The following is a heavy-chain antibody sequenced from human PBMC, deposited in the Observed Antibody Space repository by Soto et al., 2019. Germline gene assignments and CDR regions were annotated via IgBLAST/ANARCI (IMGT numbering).Heavy chain of an antibody. CDR3: ARGAHYYDSSGYHEYFQH. CDR1: GGSISSYY. Sequence: PSETLSLTCTVSGGSISSYYCSWIRQPPGKGLEWIGYIYYSGSTNYNPSLKSRVTISVDTSKNQFSLKLSSVTAADTAVYYCARGAHYYDSSGYHEYFQHWGQGTLVTVSS. J-gene: IGHJ1*01. CDR2: IYYSGST. D-gene: IGHD3-22*01. V-gene: IGHV4-59*01.